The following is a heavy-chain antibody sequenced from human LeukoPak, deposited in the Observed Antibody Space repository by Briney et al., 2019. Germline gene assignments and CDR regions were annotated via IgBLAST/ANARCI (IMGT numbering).Heavy chain of an antibody. V-gene: IGHV4-30-4*08. CDR3: ATLYLGYCSGGSCYSGGSWFDP. CDR2: IYYSGST. Sequence: PSQTLSLTCTVSGGSISSGDYYWSWIRQPPGKGLEWIGYIYYSGSTYYNPSLKSRVTISVDRSKNQFSLKLSSVTAADTAVYYCATLYLGYCSGGSCYSGGSWFDPWGQGTLVTVSS. CDR1: GGSISSGDYY. J-gene: IGHJ5*02. D-gene: IGHD2-15*01.